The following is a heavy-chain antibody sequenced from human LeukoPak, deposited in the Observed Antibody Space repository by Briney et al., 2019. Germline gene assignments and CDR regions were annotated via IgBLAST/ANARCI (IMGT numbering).Heavy chain of an antibody. V-gene: IGHV3-7*01. J-gene: IGHJ3*02. D-gene: IGHD3-10*01. CDR1: GFTFSSYW. CDR2: IKQDGSEK. CDR3: ASLKWFGEFTDAFDI. Sequence: GGSLRLSCAASGFTFSSYWMSWVRQAPGKGLEWVANIKQDGSEKYYVDSVKGRFTISRDNAKNSLYLQMNSLRAEDTAVYYCASLKWFGEFTDAFDIWGQGTMVTVSS.